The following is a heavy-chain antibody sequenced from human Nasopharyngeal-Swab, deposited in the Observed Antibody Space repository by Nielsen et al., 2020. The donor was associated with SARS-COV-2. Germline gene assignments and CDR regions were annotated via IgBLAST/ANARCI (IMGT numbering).Heavy chain of an antibody. CDR2: ISVNGAST. CDR1: GFTFSSYA. Sequence: GGSLTLSCAASGFTFSSYAMTWVRQAPGKGLEWVASISVNGASTYYAGSVKGRFTISRDNSRNTLYLQLNSLRAEDTAIYYCAKRVAGKYYYMDVWGKGTTVTVSS. J-gene: IGHJ6*03. V-gene: IGHV3-23*01. D-gene: IGHD3-10*01. CDR3: AKRVAGKYYYMDV.